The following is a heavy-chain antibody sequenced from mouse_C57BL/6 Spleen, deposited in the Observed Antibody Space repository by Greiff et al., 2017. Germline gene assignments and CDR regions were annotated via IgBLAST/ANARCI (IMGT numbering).Heavy chain of an antibody. J-gene: IGHJ3*01. CDR1: GYTFTSYW. D-gene: IGHD2-10*01. CDR2: IYPGNSDT. CDR3: TPYPFAY. V-gene: IGHV1-5*01. Sequence: EVQLQQSGTVLARPGASVKMSCKTSGYTFTSYWMHWVKQRPGQGLEWIGAIYPGNSDTSYNQKFKGKAKLTAVTSASTAYMELSRRTNADSAVYYCTPYPFAYWGQGTLVTVSA.